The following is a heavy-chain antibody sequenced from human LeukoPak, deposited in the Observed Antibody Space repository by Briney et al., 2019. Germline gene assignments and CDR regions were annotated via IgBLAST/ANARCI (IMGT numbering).Heavy chain of an antibody. CDR1: GLTPADYG. J-gene: IGHJ4*02. D-gene: IGHD2-2*01. CDR3: ARDLSASWYSLGY. Sequence: RPGGSLRLSCAASGLTPADYGMSWVRQAPGKGLEWVSGIDWSGESTGYADSVKGRFTISRDNAANALYLQMNGLRAEDTALYYCARDLSASWYSLGYWGRGTLVTVSS. V-gene: IGHV3-20*04. CDR2: IDWSGEST.